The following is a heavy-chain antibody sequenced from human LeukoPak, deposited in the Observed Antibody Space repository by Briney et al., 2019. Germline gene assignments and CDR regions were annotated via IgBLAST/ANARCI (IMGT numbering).Heavy chain of an antibody. CDR3: ARGYSSSWNYFDY. Sequence: SETLSLTCTVSGGSINSNGYSWGWIRQPPGKGLEWIGSIYYSGSTYYNPSLKSRVTISVDTSKNQFSLKLSSVTAADTAVYYCARGYSSSWNYFDYWGQGTLVTVSS. CDR1: GGSINSNGYS. V-gene: IGHV4-39*01. J-gene: IGHJ4*02. CDR2: IYYSGST. D-gene: IGHD6-13*01.